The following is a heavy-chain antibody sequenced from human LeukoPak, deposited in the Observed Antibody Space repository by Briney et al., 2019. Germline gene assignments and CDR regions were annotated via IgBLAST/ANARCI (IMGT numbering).Heavy chain of an antibody. V-gene: IGHV4-31*11. D-gene: IGHD1-26*01. CDR3: ARNPGSYHTDY. CDR2: IYYSGST. CDR1: GGSFSGYY. J-gene: IGHJ4*02. Sequence: SETLSLTCAVYGGSFSGYYWSWIRQHPGKGLECIGYIYYSGSTYYNPSLKSRVTISIDTSKNQFSLKLSSVTAADTAVYYCARNPGSYHTDYWGQGTLVTVSS.